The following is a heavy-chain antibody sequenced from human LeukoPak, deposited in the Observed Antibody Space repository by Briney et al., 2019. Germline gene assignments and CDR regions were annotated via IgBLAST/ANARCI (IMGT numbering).Heavy chain of an antibody. CDR3: ARDWVAGVPFDAFDI. D-gene: IGHD3-10*01. V-gene: IGHV3-7*03. CDR2: IKEDGSEK. J-gene: IGHJ3*02. Sequence: GGSLRLPCAASGFTLSSYWMSWVRQAPGKGLEWVANIKEDGSEKYYVDSVKGRFTISKDNAKNSLYLHMNSLTAEDTAMYYCARDWVAGVPFDAFDIWGQGTMVSVSS. CDR1: GFTLSSYW.